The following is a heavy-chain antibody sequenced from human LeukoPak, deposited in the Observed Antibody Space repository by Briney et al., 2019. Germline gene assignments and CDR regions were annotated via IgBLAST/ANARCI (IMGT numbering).Heavy chain of an antibody. CDR1: GGSFSGYY. V-gene: IGHV4-34*01. D-gene: IGHD2-2*01. CDR2: INHSGST. J-gene: IGHJ4*02. CDR3: ASTDIVVVPAAHDY. Sequence: SENLSLTCAVYGGSFSGYYWSWIRQPPGKGLEWIGEINHSGSTNYNPSLKSRVTISVDTSKNQFSLKLSSVTAADTAVYYCASTDIVVVPAAHDYWGQGTLVTVSS.